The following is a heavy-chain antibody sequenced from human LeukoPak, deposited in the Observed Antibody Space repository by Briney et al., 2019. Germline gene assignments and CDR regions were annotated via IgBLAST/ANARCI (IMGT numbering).Heavy chain of an antibody. CDR3: ARGTDSLWFGELSCCAFDI. V-gene: IGHV3-66*01. J-gene: IGHJ3*02. Sequence: PGGSLGLSCAASGFTVSSNYMSWVRQAPGKGLEWVSVIYSGGSTYYAESVKGRFTISRDNSKNTLYLQMNSLRAEDTAVYYCARGTDSLWFGELSCCAFDIWGQGTMVTVSS. CDR1: GFTVSSNY. CDR2: IYSGGST. D-gene: IGHD3-10*01.